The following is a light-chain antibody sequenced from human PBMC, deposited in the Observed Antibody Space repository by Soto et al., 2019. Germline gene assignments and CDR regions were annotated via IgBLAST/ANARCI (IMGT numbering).Light chain of an antibody. CDR3: QLFGSSPRYT. CDR2: GAS. V-gene: IGKV3-20*01. CDR1: QTVSSTY. Sequence: EIVLTQSPGTLSLSPGERVTLSCRASQTVSSTYVAWYQQKPGQTPRVLISGASRRATGIPDRFSGSGSGTDFTLTISRLEPEDIAVYYCQLFGSSPRYTFGQGTNLEIK. J-gene: IGKJ2*01.